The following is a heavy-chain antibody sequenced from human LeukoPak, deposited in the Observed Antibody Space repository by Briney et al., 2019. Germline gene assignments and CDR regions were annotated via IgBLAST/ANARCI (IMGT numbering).Heavy chain of an antibody. Sequence: PSETLSLTCTVSGGSISSYYWSWIRQPPGKGLEWIGYIYYSGSTKYNPSLKSRVTISVDTSKNQFSLKLSSVTAADTAVYYCARHKGDTAMVSFDYWGQGTLVTVSS. CDR3: ARHKGDTAMVSFDY. CDR2: IYYSGST. D-gene: IGHD5-18*01. V-gene: IGHV4-59*08. CDR1: GGSISSYY. J-gene: IGHJ4*02.